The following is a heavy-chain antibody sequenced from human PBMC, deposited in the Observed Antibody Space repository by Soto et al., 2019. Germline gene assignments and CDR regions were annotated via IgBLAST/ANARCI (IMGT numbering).Heavy chain of an antibody. CDR3: ARGYSSGWYSQGDWYFDL. D-gene: IGHD6-19*01. V-gene: IGHV3-23*01. CDR2: ISGSGGST. Sequence: EVQLLESGGGLVQPGGSLRLSCAASGFTFSSYAMSWVRQAPGKGLEWVSAISGSGGSTYYADSVKGRFTISRDNSKNSLYMQMNSLRDEDTAVYYCARGYSSGWYSQGDWYFDLWGRGTLVTVSS. CDR1: GFTFSSYA. J-gene: IGHJ2*01.